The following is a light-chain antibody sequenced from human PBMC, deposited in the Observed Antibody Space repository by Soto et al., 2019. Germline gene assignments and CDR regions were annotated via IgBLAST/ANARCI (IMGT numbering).Light chain of an antibody. Sequence: QSVLTQPASVSGSPGQSITISCTGTSSDVGGYNHVSWYQQHPGKAPKLMIYDVTNRPSGVSNRFSGSKSGDTASLTISGLQAEDETDYYCSSYASSSTVVFGGGTKLTVL. J-gene: IGLJ2*01. CDR3: SSYASSSTVV. V-gene: IGLV2-14*01. CDR1: SSDVGGYNH. CDR2: DVT.